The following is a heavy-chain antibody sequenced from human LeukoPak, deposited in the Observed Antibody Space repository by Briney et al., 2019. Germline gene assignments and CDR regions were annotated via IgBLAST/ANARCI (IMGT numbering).Heavy chain of an antibody. CDR1: GGSFSGYY. D-gene: IGHD3-22*01. V-gene: IGHV4-34*01. CDR3: ARHTYYYDSSGYYYFYYYYMDV. CDR2: INHSGST. Sequence: PSETLSLTCAVYGGSFSGYYWSWIRQPPGKGLEWIGEINHSGSTNYNPSLKSRVTISVDTSKNQFSLKLSSVTAADTAVYYCARHTYYYDSSGYYYFYYYYMDVWGKGTTVTIFS. J-gene: IGHJ6*03.